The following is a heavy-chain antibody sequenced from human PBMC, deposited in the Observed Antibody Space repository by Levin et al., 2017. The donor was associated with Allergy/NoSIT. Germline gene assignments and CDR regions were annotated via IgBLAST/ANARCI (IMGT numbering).Heavy chain of an antibody. J-gene: IGHJ5*02. CDR1: GGSISSGGYY. CDR3: ARDLESYDFWSGYRNWFDP. CDR2: IYYSGST. D-gene: IGHD3-3*01. Sequence: LRLSCTVSGGSISSGGYYWSWIRQHPGKGLEWIGYIYYSGSTYYNPSLKSRVTISVDTSKNQFSLKLSSVTAADTAVYYCARDLESYDFWSGYRNWFDPWGQGTLVTVSS. V-gene: IGHV4-31*03.